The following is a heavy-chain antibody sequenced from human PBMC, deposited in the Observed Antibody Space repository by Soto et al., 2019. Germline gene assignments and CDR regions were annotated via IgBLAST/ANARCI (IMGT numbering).Heavy chain of an antibody. CDR3: SRRLEV. V-gene: IGHV3-7*05. CDR1: GFNFYTSW. J-gene: IGHJ6*02. CDR2: IDQDGNEK. Sequence: PGGSLRLSCAASGFNFYTSWMDWVRQSPGKGLEWVANIDQDGNEKYYVDSVKGRFTISRDNARNLLYLQMNSLRAEDTGVYYCSRRLEVWGHGTMVTVSS.